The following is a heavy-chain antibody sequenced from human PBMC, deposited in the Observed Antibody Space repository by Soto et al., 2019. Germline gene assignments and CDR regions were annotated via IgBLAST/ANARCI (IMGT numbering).Heavy chain of an antibody. J-gene: IGHJ3*02. CDR3: ARRVGRPRDAFDI. CDR2: INAGNGNT. CDR1: GYTFTSYA. V-gene: IGHV1-3*01. D-gene: IGHD1-1*01. Sequence: ASVKVSCKASGYTFTSYAMQWVRQAPGQRLEWMGWINAGNGNTKYSQKFQGRVTITRDTSASTAYMELSSLRSEDTAVYYCARRVGRPRDAFDIWGQGTMVTVSS.